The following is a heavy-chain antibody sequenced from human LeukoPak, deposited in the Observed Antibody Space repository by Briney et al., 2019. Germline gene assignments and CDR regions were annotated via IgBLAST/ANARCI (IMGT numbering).Heavy chain of an antibody. V-gene: IGHV4-59*01. D-gene: IGHD3-22*01. CDR3: ARERAYYYDSSGYYSYFDY. Sequence: PSETLSLTCTVSGGSISSYYWGWIRQPPGKGLEWIGYIYYSGSTNYNPSLKSRVTISVDTSKNQFSLKLSSVTAADTAVYYCARERAYYYDSSGYYSYFDYWGQGTLVTVSS. J-gene: IGHJ4*02. CDR1: GGSISSYY. CDR2: IYYSGST.